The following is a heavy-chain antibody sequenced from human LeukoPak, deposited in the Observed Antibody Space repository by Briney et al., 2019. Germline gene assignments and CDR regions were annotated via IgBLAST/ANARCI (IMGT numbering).Heavy chain of an antibody. Sequence: ASMKVSCTASRYTFTGYYMHWVRQAPGQGLEWMGWINPNDGDTNYAQKFRGRVTMTRDTSISTAYMELSRLRSDDTAVYFCARSVADSSGYYHWFDPWGQGTLAIVSS. V-gene: IGHV1-2*02. CDR1: RYTFTGYY. CDR3: ARSVADSSGYYHWFDP. CDR2: INPNDGDT. J-gene: IGHJ5*02. D-gene: IGHD3-22*01.